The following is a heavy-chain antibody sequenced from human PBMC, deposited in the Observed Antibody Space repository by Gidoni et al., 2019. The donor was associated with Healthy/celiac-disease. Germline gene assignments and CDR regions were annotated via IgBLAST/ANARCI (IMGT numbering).Heavy chain of an antibody. D-gene: IGHD6-13*01. Sequence: QVQLVQSGAEVKKPGSSVQVFCKASGGTFSSYAISWVRPAPGKGLEWMGGLIPIFGTAHYAQKFQGRVTITADETTSTAYRELSSLGSEDTAVYYCASGPGRAAAGNWQIDYYYYYGMDVWGQGTTVTVSS. V-gene: IGHV1-69*01. CDR2: LIPIFGTA. CDR3: ASGPGRAAAGNWQIDYYYYYGMDV. CDR1: GGTFSSYA. J-gene: IGHJ6*02.